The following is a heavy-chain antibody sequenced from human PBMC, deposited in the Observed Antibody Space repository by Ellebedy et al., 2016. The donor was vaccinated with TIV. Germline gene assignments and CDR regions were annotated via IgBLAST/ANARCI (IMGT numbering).Heavy chain of an antibody. Sequence: GESLKISCAASGFTFSNYNMNWVRQAPGKGLEWVSYIGATGGFIHYADSVKGRFTISRDNAKNALYLQMNSLRDDDTAVYFFARDGGRAYDLDYWGQGTLVTVSS. CDR2: IGATGGFI. CDR1: GFTFSNYN. D-gene: IGHD5-12*01. CDR3: ARDGGRAYDLDY. V-gene: IGHV3-48*02. J-gene: IGHJ4*02.